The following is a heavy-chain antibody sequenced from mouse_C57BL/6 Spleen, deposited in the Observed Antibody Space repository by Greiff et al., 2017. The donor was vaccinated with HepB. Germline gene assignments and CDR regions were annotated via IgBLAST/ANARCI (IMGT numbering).Heavy chain of an antibody. CDR2: INPSSGYT. CDR1: GYTFTSYT. Sequence: VQLQQSGAELARPGASVKMSCKASGYTFTSYTMHWVKQRPGQGLEWIGYINPSSGYTKYNQKFKDKATLTADKSSSTAYMQLSSLTSEDSAVYYCAREHGSSYDYAMDYWGQGTSVTVSS. CDR3: AREHGSSYDYAMDY. J-gene: IGHJ4*01. V-gene: IGHV1-4*01. D-gene: IGHD1-1*01.